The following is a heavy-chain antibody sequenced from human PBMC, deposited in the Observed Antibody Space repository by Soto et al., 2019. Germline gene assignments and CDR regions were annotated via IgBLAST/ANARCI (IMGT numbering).Heavy chain of an antibody. V-gene: IGHV3-23*03. CDR1: RFTFRTYA. CDR2: IVGDASSI. J-gene: IGHJ4*02. CDR3: AKDLRPDGRYDLEY. Sequence: GSLRLSLAAYRFTFRTYAINWVLQTPGNGLECVAVIVGDASSIDYADSVKGRFTISRDNSKNIMYLQMTSLKVEDTATYFCAKDLRPDGRYDLEYWGQGTQVTVSS. D-gene: IGHD2-15*01.